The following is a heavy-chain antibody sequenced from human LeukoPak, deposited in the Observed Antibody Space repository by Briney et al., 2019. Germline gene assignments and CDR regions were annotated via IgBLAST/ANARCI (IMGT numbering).Heavy chain of an antibody. J-gene: IGHJ4*02. CDR2: IYTSGST. Sequence: SETLSLTCTVSGGSISSYYWSWIRQPAGKGLEWIGRIYTSGSTNYNPSLKSRVTMSVDTSKNQFSLKLSSVTAADTAVYYCARGVETMVRGVTYRVFDYWGQGTLVTVSS. CDR3: ARGVETMVRGVTYRVFDY. D-gene: IGHD3-10*01. CDR1: GGSISSYY. V-gene: IGHV4-4*07.